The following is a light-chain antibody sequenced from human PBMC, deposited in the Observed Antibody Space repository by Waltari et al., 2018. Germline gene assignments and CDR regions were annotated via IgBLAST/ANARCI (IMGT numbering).Light chain of an antibody. CDR1: SGHSSNI. Sequence: QLVLTQSPSASASLGASVRLTYTLSSGHSSNIIAWHQPQPEKGPRYLLKVSSNGSHSKGDGIPVHGACSGSAAVRYRTIASVQAEEEADTYCQTGGHGTWVFGGGTKLTVL. J-gene: IGLJ3*02. V-gene: IGLV4-69*01. CDR3: QTGGHGTWV. CDR2: VSSNGSH.